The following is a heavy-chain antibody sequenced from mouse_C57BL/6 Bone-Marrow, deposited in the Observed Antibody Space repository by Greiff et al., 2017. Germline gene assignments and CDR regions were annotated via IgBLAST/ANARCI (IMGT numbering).Heavy chain of an antibody. CDR2: IYPRSGNT. Sequence: QVQLQQSGAELARPGASVKLSCKASGYTFTSYGISWVKQRTGQGLEWIGEIYPRSGNTYYNEKFKGKATLTADKSSSTAYMELRSLTSEDSAVYFCARRAYYYGSRDWFAYWGQGTLVTVSA. CDR1: GYTFTSYG. V-gene: IGHV1-81*01. CDR3: ARRAYYYGSRDWFAY. D-gene: IGHD1-1*01. J-gene: IGHJ3*01.